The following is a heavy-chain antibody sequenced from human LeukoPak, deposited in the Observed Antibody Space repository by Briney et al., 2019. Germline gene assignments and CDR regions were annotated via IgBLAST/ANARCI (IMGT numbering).Heavy chain of an antibody. CDR2: IYYSGST. Sequence: SETLSPTCTVSGGSISSSSYYWGWIRQPPGKGLEWIGSIYYSGSTYYNPSLKSRVTISVDTSKNQFSLKLSSVTAADTAVYYCARDYGGGIGGVIVMWAFDIWGQGTMVTVSS. CDR3: ARDYGGGIGGVIVMWAFDI. CDR1: GGSISSSSYY. V-gene: IGHV4-39*07. J-gene: IGHJ3*02. D-gene: IGHD3-16*02.